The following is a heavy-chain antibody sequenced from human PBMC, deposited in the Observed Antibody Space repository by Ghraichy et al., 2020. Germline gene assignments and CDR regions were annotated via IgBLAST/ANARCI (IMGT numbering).Heavy chain of an antibody. CDR2: ISGSGGST. CDR1: GFTFSSYA. Sequence: GGSLRLSCAASGFTFSSYAMSWVHQAPGKGLEWVSAISGSGGSTYYADSVKGRFTISRDNSKNTLYLQMNSLRAEDTAVYYCAKMLGSSGSYLQYYYYGMDVWGQGTTVTVSS. CDR3: AKMLGSSGSYLQYYYYGMDV. V-gene: IGHV3-23*01. D-gene: IGHD6-19*01. J-gene: IGHJ6*02.